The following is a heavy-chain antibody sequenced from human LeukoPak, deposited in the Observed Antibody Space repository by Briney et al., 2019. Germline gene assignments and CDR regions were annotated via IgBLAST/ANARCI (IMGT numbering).Heavy chain of an antibody. J-gene: IGHJ6*03. CDR3: ARHVDVRGVIGYYYMDV. CDR1: GYIFTSYW. Sequence: ESLKISCKGSGYIFTSYWIGRVRQMPGKGLEGMGIIYPGDSDTRYSASFQGQVTISADKSISTAYLQWSSLKASDTAMYYCARHVDVRGVIGYYYMDVWGKGTTVTVSS. D-gene: IGHD3-10*01. V-gene: IGHV5-51*01. CDR2: IYPGDSDT.